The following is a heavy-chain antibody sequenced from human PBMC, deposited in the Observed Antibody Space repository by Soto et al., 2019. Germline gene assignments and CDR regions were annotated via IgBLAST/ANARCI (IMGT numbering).Heavy chain of an antibody. CDR1: GFTVSDTF. CDR3: VRKWFDF. Sequence: GGSLRLSCAASGFTVSDTFMNWVRQAPGKVLEWVSVIYSGGTTAYADSVKGRFAISRDNSKNTLYLHVSSLKAEDTAVYYCVRKWFDFWGQGTLVTVSS. CDR2: IYSGGTT. J-gene: IGHJ5*01. V-gene: IGHV3-53*01.